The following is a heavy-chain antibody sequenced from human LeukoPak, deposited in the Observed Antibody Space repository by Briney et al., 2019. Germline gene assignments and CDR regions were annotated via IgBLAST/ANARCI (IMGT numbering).Heavy chain of an antibody. CDR2: IDANGNT. J-gene: IGHJ4*02. D-gene: IGHD2-21*02. V-gene: IGHV4-4*07. Sequence: SETLSLTCTVSGVSISPYYWTWIRQPAGKGLEWIGRIDANGNTNCNPSLKSRVTISVDTSKNQFSLRLTSVTAADTAVYFCAKERSGDSDYWGQGTLVTVSS. CDR1: GVSISPYY. CDR3: AKERSGDSDY.